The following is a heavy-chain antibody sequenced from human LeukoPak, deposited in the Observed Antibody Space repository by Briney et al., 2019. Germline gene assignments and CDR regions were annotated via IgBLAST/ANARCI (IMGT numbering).Heavy chain of an antibody. Sequence: PGGSLRLSCAASGFTFSSYSMNWVRQAPGKGLGGVAVISYDGSNKYYADSVKGRFTISRDNSKNTLYLQMNSLRPEDTAVYYCARQGTAAGWFDPWGQGTLVTVSS. D-gene: IGHD6-13*01. J-gene: IGHJ5*02. CDR2: ISYDGSNK. CDR1: GFTFSSYS. CDR3: ARQGTAAGWFDP. V-gene: IGHV3-30*03.